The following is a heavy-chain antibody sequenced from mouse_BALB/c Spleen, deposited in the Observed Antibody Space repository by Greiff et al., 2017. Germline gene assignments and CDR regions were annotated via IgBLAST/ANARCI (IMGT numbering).Heavy chain of an antibody. CDR2: IYPGDGDT. J-gene: IGHJ3*01. CDR3: ARDGPFAY. Sequence: QVHVKQSGAELARPGASVKLSCKASGYTFTSYWMQWVKQRPGQGLEWIGAIYPGDGDTRYTQKFKGKATLTADKSSSTAYMQLSSLASEDSAVYYCARDGPFAYWGQGTLVTVSA. V-gene: IGHV1-87*01. CDR1: GYTFTSYW. D-gene: IGHD2-3*01.